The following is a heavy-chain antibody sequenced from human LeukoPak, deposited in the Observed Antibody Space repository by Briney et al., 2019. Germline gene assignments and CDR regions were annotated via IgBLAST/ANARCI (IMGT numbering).Heavy chain of an antibody. CDR2: INPNSGGT. CDR3: ARVRRSWFDP. J-gene: IGHJ5*02. CDR1: GGTFSGYA. Sequence: ASVKVSCKASGGTFSGYAITWVRQAPGQGLEWMGWINPNSGGTNYAQKFQGRVTMTRDTSISTAYMELSRLRSDDTAVYYCARVRRSWFDPWGQGTLVTVSS. V-gene: IGHV1-2*02.